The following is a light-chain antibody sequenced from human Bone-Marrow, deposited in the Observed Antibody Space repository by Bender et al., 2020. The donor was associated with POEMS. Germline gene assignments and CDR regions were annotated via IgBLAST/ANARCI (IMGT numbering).Light chain of an antibody. CDR1: GSNIGGYP. J-gene: IGLJ3*02. CDR3: VAWDASLNGWV. CDR2: RTN. V-gene: IGLV1-44*01. Sequence: QSVLTQPPSVSGTPGQRVTISCSGSGSNIGGYPVNWYQQLPGTAPKLLIYRTNQRPSGVPDRFSGSKSGTSASLAITGLQSDDEAIYFCVAWDASLNGWVFGGGTKLTVL.